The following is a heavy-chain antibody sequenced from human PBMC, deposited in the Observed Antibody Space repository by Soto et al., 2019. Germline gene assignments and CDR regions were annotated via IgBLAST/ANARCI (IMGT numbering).Heavy chain of an antibody. CDR3: AREWRETVRFLGWLPLGYWFDP. D-gene: IGHD3-3*01. V-gene: IGHV1-69*13. CDR2: IIPIFGTA. Sequence: EASVKVSCKASGGTFSSYAISWVRQAPGQGLEWMGGIIPIFGTANYAQKFQGRVTITADESTSTAYMELSSLRSEDTAVYYCAREWRETVRFLGWLPLGYWFDPWGQGTLVTVSS. CDR1: GGTFSSYA. J-gene: IGHJ5*02.